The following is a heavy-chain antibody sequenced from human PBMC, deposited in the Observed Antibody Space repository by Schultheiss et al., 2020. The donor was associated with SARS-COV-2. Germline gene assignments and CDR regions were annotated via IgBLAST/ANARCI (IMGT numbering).Heavy chain of an antibody. Sequence: GGSLRLSCAASGFTFSSYEMNWVRQAPGKGLEWVSYISSSGSGSTIYYADSVKGRFTISRDNAKNSLYLQMNSLKTEDTAVYYCTTVVPGDSSGYADYWGQGTLVTVSS. V-gene: IGHV3-48*03. CDR3: TTVVPGDSSGYADY. D-gene: IGHD3-22*01. J-gene: IGHJ4*02. CDR2: ISSSGSGSTI. CDR1: GFTFSSYE.